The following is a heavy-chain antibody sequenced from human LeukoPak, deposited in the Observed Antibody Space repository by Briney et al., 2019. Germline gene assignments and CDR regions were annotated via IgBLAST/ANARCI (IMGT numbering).Heavy chain of an antibody. V-gene: IGHV4-34*01. CDR3: ARQTYYGSGSYYNRGNWFDP. J-gene: IGHJ5*02. D-gene: IGHD3-10*01. Sequence: GSLRLSCAASGFTFSSYGMHWVRQPPGKGLEWIGEINHSGSTNYNPSLKSRVTISVDTSKNQFSLKLSSVAAADTAVYYCARQTYYGSGSYYNRGNWFDPWGQGTLVTVSS. CDR1: GFTFSSYG. CDR2: INHSGST.